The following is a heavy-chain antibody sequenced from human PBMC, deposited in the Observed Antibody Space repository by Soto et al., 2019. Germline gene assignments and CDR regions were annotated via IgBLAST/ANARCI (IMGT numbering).Heavy chain of an antibody. CDR3: AMNIVRGHWYVDL. D-gene: IGHD3-10*01. V-gene: IGHV3-30*03. CDR1: GIAFSGCG. Sequence: QVQLVESGGGVVQPGKSLRLSCAASGIAFSGCGMFWVRQTPSKGLEWVAAISSDGSQKYYADSVKGRFTISRDNSKNTRFVQTNGMTTEDTAVYDCAMNIVRGHWYVDLWGRGTLVTVSS. CDR2: ISSDGSQK. J-gene: IGHJ2*01.